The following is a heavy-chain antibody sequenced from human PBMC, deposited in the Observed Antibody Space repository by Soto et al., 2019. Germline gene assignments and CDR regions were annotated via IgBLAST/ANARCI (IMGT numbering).Heavy chain of an antibody. V-gene: IGHV4-4*07. CDR1: GGSISKFY. D-gene: IGHD3-10*01. Sequence: QVHLQESGPGLVKPSETLSLTCSVSGGSISKFYWSWIRKTAGKGLEWMGRVYATGTTDYNSSLRSRVAMSVDISRKTFSLRLTSVTAADTGMYYCVRDGSKTLRDWFDPWGQGKLVTVSS. J-gene: IGHJ5*02. CDR2: VYATGTT. CDR3: VRDGSKTLRDWFDP.